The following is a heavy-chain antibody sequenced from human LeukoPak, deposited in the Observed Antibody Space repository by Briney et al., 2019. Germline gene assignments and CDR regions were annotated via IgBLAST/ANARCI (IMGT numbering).Heavy chain of an antibody. J-gene: IGHJ4*02. Sequence: ERSLRLSCAASGFTFSSYAMHWVRQAPGKGLERVAVLSYDGSNKYYADSVKGRFTISRDNSKNTLYLQMNSLRAEDTAVYYCASIAVAGDFDYWGQGTLVTVSS. CDR2: LSYDGSNK. CDR3: ASIAVAGDFDY. D-gene: IGHD6-19*01. V-gene: IGHV3-30*04. CDR1: GFTFSSYA.